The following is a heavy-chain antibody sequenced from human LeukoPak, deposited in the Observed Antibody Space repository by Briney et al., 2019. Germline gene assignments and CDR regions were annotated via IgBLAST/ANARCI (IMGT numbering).Heavy chain of an antibody. CDR2: IRFDGSTK. CDR1: GITFTSSS. Sequence: PGGSLRLSCVASGITFTSSSMHWLRQAPGKGLEWLAFIRFDGSTKYYADSVKGRFTVSRDNSKSTLYLQMHSLRAEDTAVYYCAQPDFWGQGTLVTVSS. J-gene: IGHJ4*02. V-gene: IGHV3-30*02. CDR3: AQPDF.